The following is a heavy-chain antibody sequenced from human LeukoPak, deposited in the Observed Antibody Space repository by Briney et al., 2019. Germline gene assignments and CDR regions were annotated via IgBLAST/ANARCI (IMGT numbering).Heavy chain of an antibody. CDR3: TRGGGSTGWFRNY. D-gene: IGHD6-19*01. CDR2: VRSKAYGGTT. Sequence: GGSLRLSCLASGFTFGDYAMSWVRQAPGKGLEWVGFVRSKAYGGTTQYAASVKGRFTISRDDSKSIAYLHMNSPKSEATAVYYCTRGGGSTGWFRNYWGQGTLVTVSS. V-gene: IGHV3-49*04. J-gene: IGHJ4*02. CDR1: GFTFGDYA.